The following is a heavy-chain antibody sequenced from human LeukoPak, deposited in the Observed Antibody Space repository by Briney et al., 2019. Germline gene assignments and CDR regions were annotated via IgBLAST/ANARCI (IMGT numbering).Heavy chain of an antibody. D-gene: IGHD3-10*01. J-gene: IGHJ3*02. CDR2: IYYSGST. Sequence: PSETLSLTCTVSGGSISSYYWSWIRQPPGKGLKWIGYIYYSGSTNSNPSLKSRVTISVDTSRNHLSLKLSSVTAADTAVYYCARHGGVVRGEGSDAFDIWGQGTMVTVSS. CDR3: ARHGGVVRGEGSDAFDI. CDR1: GGSISSYY. V-gene: IGHV4-59*08.